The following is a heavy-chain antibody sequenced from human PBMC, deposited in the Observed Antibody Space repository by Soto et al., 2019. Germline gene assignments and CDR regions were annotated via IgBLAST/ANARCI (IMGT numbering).Heavy chain of an antibody. CDR1: GFTFSSYA. Sequence: EVQLLESGGGLVQPGGSLRLSCAAPGFTFSSYAMSWVRQAPGKGLEWVSAISGSGGSTYYADSVKGRFTISRDNSKNTLYLQMNSLRAEDTAVYYCAKGVIVVVVAATHQDFDYWGQGTLVTVSS. D-gene: IGHD2-15*01. V-gene: IGHV3-23*01. CDR3: AKGVIVVVVAATHQDFDY. CDR2: ISGSGGST. J-gene: IGHJ4*02.